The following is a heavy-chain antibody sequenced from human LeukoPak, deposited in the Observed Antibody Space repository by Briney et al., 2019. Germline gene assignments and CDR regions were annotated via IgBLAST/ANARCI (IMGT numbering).Heavy chain of an antibody. J-gene: IGHJ5*02. CDR1: GFTLSNYD. Sequence: PGGSLRLSCAASGFTLSNYDMNWVRQAPGKGLEWVSVIYSGGTTYYADSVKGRFTISRDNSKNTVYLQMNSLRAEDTAVYYCARSYSGSLNWFDPWGQGTLVTVSS. D-gene: IGHD1-26*01. CDR3: ARSYSGSLNWFDP. CDR2: IYSGGTT. V-gene: IGHV3-53*01.